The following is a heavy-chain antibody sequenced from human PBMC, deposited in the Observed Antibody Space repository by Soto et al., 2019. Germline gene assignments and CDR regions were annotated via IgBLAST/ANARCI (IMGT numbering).Heavy chain of an antibody. CDR2: IFPDDSET. CDR1: GYSFSSYC. CDR3: ARRLYDTSGYRYFDL. Sequence: PGESLKISCKASGYSFSSYCIGWVRQIPWKGLEWMGIIFPDDSETRYSPSFQGKVSISVDKSITTAYLQWSSLKASDTAMYYCARRLYDTSGYRYFDLWGQGTMVTVYS. V-gene: IGHV5-51*01. D-gene: IGHD3-22*01. J-gene: IGHJ4*02.